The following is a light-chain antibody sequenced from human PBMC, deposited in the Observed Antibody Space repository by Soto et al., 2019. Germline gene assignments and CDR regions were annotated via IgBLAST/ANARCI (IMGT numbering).Light chain of an antibody. CDR2: DAS. V-gene: IGKV3-11*01. J-gene: IGKJ2*01. CDR3: QQRSNWYT. CDR1: QSVSSY. Sequence: EIVLTQSPATLSLSPGDRATLSCRASQSVSSYLAWYQQKPGQAPMLLIYDASNRATGIPARFSGRGSETDFTITISSLEPEDFAGYYCQQRSNWYTFGQGTKREIK.